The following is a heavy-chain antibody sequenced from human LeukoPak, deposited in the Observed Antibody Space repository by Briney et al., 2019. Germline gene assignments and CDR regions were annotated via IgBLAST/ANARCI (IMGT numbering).Heavy chain of an antibody. J-gene: IGHJ4*02. Sequence: GGSLRLSCAASGFVFTDAWMNWVRHAPGKGLEWVGRIKTKTDGGTIHYAAPVKGRFTISRDDSKNTLYLQMNSLKIEDTAVYYCATLRFPYWGQGTLVTVSS. CDR3: ATLRFPY. CDR1: GFVFTDAW. V-gene: IGHV3-15*01. D-gene: IGHD4-17*01. CDR2: IKTKTDGGTI.